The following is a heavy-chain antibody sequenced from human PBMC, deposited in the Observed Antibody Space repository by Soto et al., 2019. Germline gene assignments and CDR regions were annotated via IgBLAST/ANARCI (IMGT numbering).Heavy chain of an antibody. CDR2: IIPIFGTA. CDR1: AGTFSSYA. Sequence: ASVKVSCKASAGTFSSYAISWVRQAPGQGLEWMGGIIPIFGTANYAQKFQGRVTITADESTSTAYMELSSLRSEDTAVYYCARGSMVRGPTQFDYWGQGTLVTVSS. V-gene: IGHV1-69*13. D-gene: IGHD3-10*01. CDR3: ARGSMVRGPTQFDY. J-gene: IGHJ4*02.